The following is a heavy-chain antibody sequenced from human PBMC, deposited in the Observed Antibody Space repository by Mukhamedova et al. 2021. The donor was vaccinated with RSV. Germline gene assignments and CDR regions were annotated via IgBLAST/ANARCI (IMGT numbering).Heavy chain of an antibody. V-gene: IGHV3-15*01. J-gene: IGHJ3*02. CDR2: IKSKNDGGTT. Sequence: GLEWVGRIKSKNDGGTTDYAGPVRGRFTMSRDDSKNTPSLQMTGLKTEDTAVYYCSTAAFDIWGQGTMVTVSS. CDR3: STAAFDI.